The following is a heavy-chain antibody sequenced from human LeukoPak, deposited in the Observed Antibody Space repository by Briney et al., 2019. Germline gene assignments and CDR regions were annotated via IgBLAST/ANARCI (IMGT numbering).Heavy chain of an antibody. Sequence: GGSLRLSCAASGFTFSNYEMIWVRQAPGKGLEWVSSISSSSAYIYYADSVKGRFTIPRDNAKNSVYLQMNSLRAEDTAVYYCVRDFGDWGQGTLVTVSS. D-gene: IGHD3-3*01. CDR1: GFTFSNYE. J-gene: IGHJ4*02. CDR2: ISSSSAYI. V-gene: IGHV3-21*04. CDR3: VRDFGD.